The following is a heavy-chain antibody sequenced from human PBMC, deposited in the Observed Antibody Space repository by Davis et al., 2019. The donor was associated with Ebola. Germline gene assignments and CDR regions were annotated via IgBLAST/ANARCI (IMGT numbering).Heavy chain of an antibody. CDR1: GGSTGSRRYY. D-gene: IGHD3-9*01. CDR3: ARHDEADIIDY. Sequence: PSNPLSLTCPLPGGSTGSRRYYCGWLRQPPGKGLEWIGSIYDSGSTYYNPSLKSRVTISVDTSKNQFSLKLTSVTAADTAVYYCARHDEADIIDYWGQGTLVTVSS. V-gene: IGHV4-39*01. J-gene: IGHJ4*02. CDR2: IYDSGST.